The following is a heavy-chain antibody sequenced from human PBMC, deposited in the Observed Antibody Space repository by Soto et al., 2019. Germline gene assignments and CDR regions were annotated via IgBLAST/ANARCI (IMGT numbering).Heavy chain of an antibody. D-gene: IGHD3-10*01. CDR1: GFTFSSYA. CDR3: ARDRARYGSGSYGMDV. CDR2: ISYDGSNK. Sequence: GGSLRLSCAASGFTFSSYAMHWVRQAPGKGLEWVAVISYDGSNKYYADSMKGRFTISRDNSKNTLYLQMNSLRAEDTAVYYCARDRARYGSGSYGMDVWGQGTTVTVSS. V-gene: IGHV3-30-3*01. J-gene: IGHJ6*02.